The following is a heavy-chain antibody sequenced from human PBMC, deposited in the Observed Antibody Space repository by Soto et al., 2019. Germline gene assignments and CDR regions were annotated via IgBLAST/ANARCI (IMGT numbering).Heavy chain of an antibody. V-gene: IGHV2-70*01. J-gene: IGHJ1*01. CDR2: IDWDDDK. CDR3: ARTAAVLGYCSGGSCCLKEYFQH. Sequence: SGPTLVNPTQTLTLTCTFSGFSLSTSGMCVSWIRQPPGKALEWLALIDWDDDKYYSTSLKTRLTIPKDTSKNQVVLTMTNMDPVDTATYYCARTAAVLGYCSGGSCCLKEYFQHWGQGTLVTVSS. CDR1: GFSLSTSGMC. D-gene: IGHD2-15*01.